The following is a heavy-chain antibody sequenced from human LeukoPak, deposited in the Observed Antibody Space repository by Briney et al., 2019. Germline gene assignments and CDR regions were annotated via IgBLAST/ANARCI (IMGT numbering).Heavy chain of an antibody. V-gene: IGHV3-33*01. CDR2: IWYDGSNK. Sequence: GGSLRLSCAASGFTFSSYGMHWVRQAPGKGLEWVAVIWYDGSNKYYADSVKGRFTISRDNSKNTLYLQMNSLRAEDTAVYNCARVAVVDDSSGYYWEVFDYWGQGTLVTVSS. CDR3: ARVAVVDDSSGYYWEVFDY. J-gene: IGHJ4*02. D-gene: IGHD3-22*01. CDR1: GFTFSSYG.